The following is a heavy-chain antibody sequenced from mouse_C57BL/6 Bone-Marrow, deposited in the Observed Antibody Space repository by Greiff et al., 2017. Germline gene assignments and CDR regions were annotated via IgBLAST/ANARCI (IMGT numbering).Heavy chain of an antibody. CDR2: IYPGDGDT. V-gene: IGHV1-80*01. D-gene: IGHD4-1*01. CDR3: ARYSRNWDYSYWYFDV. J-gene: IGHJ1*03. Sequence: VQLQQSGAELVKPGASVKISCKASGYAFSSYWMNWVKQRPGKGLEWIGQIYPGDGDTNYNGKFKGKATLTADKSSSTAYMQLSSLTSEDSAVYFCARYSRNWDYSYWYFDVWGTGTTVTVSS. CDR1: GYAFSSYW.